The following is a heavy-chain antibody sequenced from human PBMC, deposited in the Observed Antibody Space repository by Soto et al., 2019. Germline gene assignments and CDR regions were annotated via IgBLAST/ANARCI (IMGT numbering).Heavy chain of an antibody. Sequence: EVQLVESGGGLVQPGGSLKLSCAASGFTFSGSAMHWVRQASGKGLEWVGRIRSKANSYATAYAASVKGRFTISRDDSKNTAYLQMNSLKTEDTAVYYCSFPYSDFWSGYRTDYWGQGTLVTVSS. CDR3: SFPYSDFWSGYRTDY. D-gene: IGHD3-3*01. CDR2: IRSKANSYAT. J-gene: IGHJ4*02. CDR1: GFTFSGSA. V-gene: IGHV3-73*02.